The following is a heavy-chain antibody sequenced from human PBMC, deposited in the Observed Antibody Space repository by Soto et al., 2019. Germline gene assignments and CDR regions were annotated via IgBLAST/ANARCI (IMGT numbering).Heavy chain of an antibody. Sequence: EVQLVESGGGLIQPGGSLRLSCAASGFTVSSHYMSWVRQAPGKGLEWVSVIYSGGSTYYADSVKGRFTISRDNSKNTLYLQMNSLRAEDTAVYYCARDLVGSSTSPKGYYYYGMDVWGQGTTVTVSS. D-gene: IGHD2-2*01. V-gene: IGHV3-53*01. CDR3: ARDLVGSSTSPKGYYYYGMDV. CDR1: GFTVSSHY. CDR2: IYSGGST. J-gene: IGHJ6*02.